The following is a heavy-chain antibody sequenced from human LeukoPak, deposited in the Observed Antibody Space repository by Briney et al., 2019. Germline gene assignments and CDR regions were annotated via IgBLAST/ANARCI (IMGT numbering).Heavy chain of an antibody. V-gene: IGHV1-46*01. CDR1: GYTFTTYY. CDR2: INPSGGST. Sequence: ASVKVSCKASGYTFTTYYFHWVRQAPGQGLEWMGIINPSGGSTSYAQKFKDRVTMTRDTSTSTLYMELTSLRSEDTAVYYCARDVSGGNCLFDYWGQGTLVTVSS. CDR3: ARDVSGGNCLFDY. J-gene: IGHJ4*02. D-gene: IGHD2-15*01.